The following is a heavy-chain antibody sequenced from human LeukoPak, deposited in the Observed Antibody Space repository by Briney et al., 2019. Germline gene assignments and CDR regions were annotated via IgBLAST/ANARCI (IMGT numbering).Heavy chain of an antibody. J-gene: IGHJ4*02. Sequence: GGSLRLSCAASGFTFSSSGMHWVRQSPGKGLEWVAYIRYDGGDKYYLDSVKGRFTIARDNPKETLYLQMTSLNHDDTAVYFCVKDVGVGASYFDNWGQGALVAVSS. V-gene: IGHV3-30*02. CDR3: VKDVGVGASYFDN. CDR1: GFTFSSSG. D-gene: IGHD1-26*01. CDR2: IRYDGGDK.